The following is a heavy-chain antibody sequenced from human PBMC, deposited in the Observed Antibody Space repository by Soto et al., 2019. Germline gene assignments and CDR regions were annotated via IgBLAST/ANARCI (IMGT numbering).Heavy chain of an antibody. CDR3: ARGEQYSGRIFDY. CDR2: TYYRSKWYY. Sequence: SQTLSLTCSITGDSVSSNSAGWSWVRQSPSRGLEWLGRTYYRSKWYYEYAVSVRGRITINPDTSKNQYSLQLNSVTPEDTAVYFCARGEQYSGRIFDYWGQGTLVTVSS. CDR1: GDSVSSNSAG. D-gene: IGHD1-26*01. J-gene: IGHJ4*03. V-gene: IGHV6-1*01.